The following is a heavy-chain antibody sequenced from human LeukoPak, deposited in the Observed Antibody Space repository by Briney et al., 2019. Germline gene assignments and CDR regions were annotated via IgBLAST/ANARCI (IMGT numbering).Heavy chain of an antibody. CDR3: ARDLFYDFWSGSYDY. Sequence: ASVKVSCKASGYTFTGYYMHWVRQAPGQGLEWMGWINPNSGGTNYAQKFQGRVTVTRDTSISTAYMELSRLRSDDTAVYYCARDLFYDFWSGSYDYWGQGTLVTVSS. CDR1: GYTFTGYY. D-gene: IGHD3-3*01. J-gene: IGHJ4*02. V-gene: IGHV1-2*02. CDR2: INPNSGGT.